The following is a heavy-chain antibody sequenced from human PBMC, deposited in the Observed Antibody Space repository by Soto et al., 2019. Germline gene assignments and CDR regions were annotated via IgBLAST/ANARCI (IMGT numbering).Heavy chain of an antibody. D-gene: IGHD2-8*02. CDR3: AASVMALGTGVFNA. CDR2: IDSSSTSI. CDR1: GFTFSTYS. J-gene: IGHJ3*01. V-gene: IGHV3-48*01. Sequence: EVQLVESGGGLVQPGGSLRLSCAASGFTFSTYSMNWVRQAPGKGLEWISYIDSSSTSIYYADSVKGRFTISRDNGKDSLDLQMNGLRAGDTAVYYCAASVMALGTGVFNAWGQGTMVTVSS.